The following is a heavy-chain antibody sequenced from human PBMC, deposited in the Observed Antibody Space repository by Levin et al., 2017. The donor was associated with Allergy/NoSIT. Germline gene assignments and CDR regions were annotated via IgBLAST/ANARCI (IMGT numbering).Heavy chain of an antibody. V-gene: IGHV4-59*01. D-gene: IGHD3-22*01. CDR1: GGSISSYF. Sequence: SETLSLTCTVSGGSISSYFWSWIRQPPGKGLEWIGYISYSGSTNYNPSLKSRVTISVDTSKNHFSLKLSSVTAADTAVYYRARVNSGSPAYYFDYWGQGTLVTVSS. CDR2: ISYSGST. J-gene: IGHJ4*02. CDR3: ARVNSGSPAYYFDY.